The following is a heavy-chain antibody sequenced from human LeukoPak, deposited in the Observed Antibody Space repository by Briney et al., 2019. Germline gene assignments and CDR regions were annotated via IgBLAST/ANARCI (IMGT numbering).Heavy chain of an antibody. D-gene: IGHD2-8*01. CDR2: ISGSGAGT. CDR3: AKMVREFYTISYYFDY. Sequence: PGGSLRLSCAVSGFTFSSYAMNWVRQAPGKWLEWVSGISGSGAGTYYADSVKGRFTISRANSKNTLYLQMNSLRAEDTAVYYCAKMVREFYTISYYFDYWGQGTLVTVSS. CDR1: GFTFSSYA. J-gene: IGHJ4*02. V-gene: IGHV3-23*01.